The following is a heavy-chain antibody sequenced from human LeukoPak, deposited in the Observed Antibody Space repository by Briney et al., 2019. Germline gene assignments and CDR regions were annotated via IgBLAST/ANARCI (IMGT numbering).Heavy chain of an antibody. Sequence: ASVKVSCKASGYTFTGYYMHWVRQAPGQGLEWMGWINPNSGGTNYAQKFQGRVTMTRDTSISTAYMELRSLRSDDTAVYYCARVGQWLGEQDYWGQGTLVTVSS. V-gene: IGHV1-2*02. CDR2: INPNSGGT. D-gene: IGHD6-19*01. J-gene: IGHJ4*02. CDR1: GYTFTGYY. CDR3: ARVGQWLGEQDY.